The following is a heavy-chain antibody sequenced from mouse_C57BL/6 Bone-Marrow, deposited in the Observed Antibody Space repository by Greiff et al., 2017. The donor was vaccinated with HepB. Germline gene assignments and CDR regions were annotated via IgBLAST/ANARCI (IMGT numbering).Heavy chain of an antibody. D-gene: IGHD1-1*01. CDR3: AIASYDCSYDY. J-gene: IGHJ2*01. Sequence: VQLQQSGADLVRPGSSVKVSCKASGYTFTSYWMDWVKQRPGQGLDWIGSIYPSDSETHYNQNFKDKATLTVDKSSSTAYMQLSSLTSEDSAVYYCAIASYDCSYDYWGQGTTLTVAS. V-gene: IGHV1-61*01. CDR2: IYPSDSET. CDR1: GYTFTSYW.